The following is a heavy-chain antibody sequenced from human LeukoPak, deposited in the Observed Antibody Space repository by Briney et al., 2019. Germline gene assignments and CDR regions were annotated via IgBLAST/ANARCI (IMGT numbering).Heavy chain of an antibody. CDR1: GGSFSGYY. J-gene: IGHJ6*03. V-gene: IGHV4-34*01. CDR3: AHRGEQWLSIGWPYYYMDV. D-gene: IGHD6-19*01. CDR2: INHSGST. Sequence: SETLSLTCAVYGGSFSGYYWSWIRQPPGKGLEWIGEINHSGSTNYNPSLKSRVTISVDTSKNQFSLKLSSVTAADTAVYYCAHRGEQWLSIGWPYYYMDVWGKGTTVTVSS.